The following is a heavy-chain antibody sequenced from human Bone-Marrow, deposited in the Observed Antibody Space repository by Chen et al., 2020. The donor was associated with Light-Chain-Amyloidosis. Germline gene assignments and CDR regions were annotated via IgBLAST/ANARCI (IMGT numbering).Heavy chain of an antibody. CDR2: IRRKSYGGTT. D-gene: IGHD6-13*01. V-gene: IGHV3-49*03. J-gene: IGHJ6*02. CDR3: TSGAAADKYYYGLDV. Sequence: EVQLVEFGGDFVQPGRSLRLSCTGSGFTFGDYAVSWLRQAPGKGLEWVGFIRRKSYGGTTEYAASVKGRVTISRDDSISTAYLQMNSLRTDDTAVYSCTSGAAADKYYYGLDVWGQGTTVTVSS. CDR1: GFTFGDYA.